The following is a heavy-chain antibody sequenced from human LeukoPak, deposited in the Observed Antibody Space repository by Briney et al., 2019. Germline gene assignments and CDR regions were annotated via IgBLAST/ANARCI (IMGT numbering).Heavy chain of an antibody. CDR1: GFTFSSYA. CDR3: ARADFHYYDSSGYYGFDY. J-gene: IGHJ4*02. CDR2: ISGSGGST. D-gene: IGHD3-22*01. Sequence: PGGSLRLSCAASGFTFSSYAMSWVRQAPGKGLEWVSAISGSGGSTYYADSVKGRFTISRDNSKNTLYLQMNSLRAEDTAVYYCARADFHYYDSSGYYGFDYWGQGTLVTVSS. V-gene: IGHV3-23*01.